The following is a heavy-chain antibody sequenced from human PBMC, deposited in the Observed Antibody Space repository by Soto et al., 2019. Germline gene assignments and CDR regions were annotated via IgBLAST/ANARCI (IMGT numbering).Heavy chain of an antibody. J-gene: IGHJ5*02. CDR1: VGSVNGYY. V-gene: IGHV4-34*01. D-gene: IGHD3-3*01. CDR3: ATRITVFGLLIPPFDP. Sequence: PSQTLSLTCASYVGSVNGYYWYWIRQLPGKGLEWIGEINHTGGTHYNSSLKSRVTMSVDTSKNQFSLRLSSVTSADTVIYYCATRITVFGLLIPPFDPWGQGTQVTVSS. CDR2: INHTGGT.